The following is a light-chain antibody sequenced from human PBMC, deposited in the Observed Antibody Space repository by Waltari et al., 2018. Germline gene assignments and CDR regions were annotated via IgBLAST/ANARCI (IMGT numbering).Light chain of an antibody. Sequence: DIQMTQSPSTLSASVGDRVTITCRASPSISTWLAWYQQKPGKAPKLLIYQASSLESGVPSRFSGSGSGTEFTLTISSLQPDDFATYYCQQYNTYSRTFGQGTKLEIK. CDR2: QAS. V-gene: IGKV1-5*03. J-gene: IGKJ2*01. CDR1: PSISTW. CDR3: QQYNTYSRT.